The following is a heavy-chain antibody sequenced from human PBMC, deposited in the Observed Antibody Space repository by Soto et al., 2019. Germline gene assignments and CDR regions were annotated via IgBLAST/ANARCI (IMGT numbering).Heavy chain of an antibody. CDR1: GFTFSSYW. CDR3: ARVRGVPAAMFSY. Sequence: EVQLVESGGGLVQPGGSLRLSCAASGFTFSSYWMSWVRQAPGKGLEWVANIKQDGSEKYYVDSVKGRFTISRDNAKNSLSLQMNSLRAEDTAVYYCARVRGVPAAMFSYWGQGTLVTVSS. CDR2: IKQDGSEK. D-gene: IGHD2-2*01. J-gene: IGHJ4*02. V-gene: IGHV3-7*01.